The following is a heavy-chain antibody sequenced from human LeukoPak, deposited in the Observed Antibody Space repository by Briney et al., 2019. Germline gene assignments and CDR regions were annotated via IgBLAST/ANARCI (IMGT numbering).Heavy chain of an antibody. CDR3: ARDDIAVAGTKGFDY. CDR2: ISAYNGNT. Sequence: ASVKVSCKASGYTFTSYGISWVRQAPGQGLEWMGWISAYNGNTNYAQKLQGRVTMTTDTSTSTAYMELRSLRSDDTAVYYCARDDIAVAGTKGFDYWGQGTLVTVSS. J-gene: IGHJ4*02. V-gene: IGHV1-18*01. CDR1: GYTFTSYG. D-gene: IGHD6-19*01.